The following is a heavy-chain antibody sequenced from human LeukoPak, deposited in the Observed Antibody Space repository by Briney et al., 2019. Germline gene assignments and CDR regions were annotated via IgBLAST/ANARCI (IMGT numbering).Heavy chain of an antibody. V-gene: IGHV4-39*07. CDR1: GGSISTSSYY. Sequence: SETLSLTCTVSGGSISTSSYYWGWVRQPPGKGLEWIGNIFYSGSTNYNPSLKSRVTISVETSKNQFSLNLTSVTAADTALYYCARGRRDGYNFYWYFDLWGRGTLVTVSS. CDR3: ARGRRDGYNFYWYFDL. J-gene: IGHJ2*01. D-gene: IGHD5-24*01. CDR2: IFYSGST.